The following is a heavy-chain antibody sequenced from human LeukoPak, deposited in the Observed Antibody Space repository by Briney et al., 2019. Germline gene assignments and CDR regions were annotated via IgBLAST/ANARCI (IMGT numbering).Heavy chain of an antibody. CDR1: GFTFSSYW. CDR2: IKQDGSEK. Sequence: GRSLRLSCAASGFTFSSYWMSWVRQAPGKGLEWVANIKQDGSEKYYVDSVKGRFTISRDNAKNSLYLQMNSLRAEDTAVYYCAIAVAGTAFDYWGQGTLVTVSS. J-gene: IGHJ4*02. D-gene: IGHD6-19*01. CDR3: AIAVAGTAFDY. V-gene: IGHV3-7*01.